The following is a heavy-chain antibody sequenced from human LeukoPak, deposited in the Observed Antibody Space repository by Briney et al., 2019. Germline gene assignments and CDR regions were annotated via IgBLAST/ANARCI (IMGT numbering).Heavy chain of an antibody. CDR2: INPSGGST. CDR1: GYTFTGYY. V-gene: IGHV1-46*01. J-gene: IGHJ6*02. Sequence: ASVKVSCKASGYTFTGYYMHWVRQAPGQGLEWMGIINPSGGSTSYAQKFQGRVTMTRDTSTSTVYMELSSLRSEDTAVYYCARDAKTVTTTTPCGMDVWGQGTTVTVSS. CDR3: ARDAKTVTTTTPCGMDV. D-gene: IGHD4-17*01.